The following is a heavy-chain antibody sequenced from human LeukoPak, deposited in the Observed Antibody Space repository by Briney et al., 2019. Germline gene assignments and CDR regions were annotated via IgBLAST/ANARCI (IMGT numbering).Heavy chain of an antibody. CDR3: AREPGVAAAGQNWFDP. CDR2: ISSSSSTI. D-gene: IGHD6-13*01. CDR1: GFTFNNYS. V-gene: IGHV3-48*01. Sequence: GGSLRLSCAASGFTFNNYSMNWGRQAPGEGLEWVSYISSSSSTIYYADSVKGRFTISRDNAKNSLYLQMNSLRAEDTAVYYCAREPGVAAAGQNWFDPWGQGTLVTVSS. J-gene: IGHJ5*02.